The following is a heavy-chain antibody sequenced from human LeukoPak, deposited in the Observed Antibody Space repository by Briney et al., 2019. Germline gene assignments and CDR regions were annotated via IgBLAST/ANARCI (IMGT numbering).Heavy chain of an antibody. V-gene: IGHV3-30*03. CDR3: ATGATVTDGFDY. D-gene: IGHD4-17*01. Sequence: GGSLRLSCAASGFTFSSYGMHWVRQAPGKGLEWVAVISYDGSNKYYADSMKGRFSISRDNSKNTLYLQMNSLRAEDTAVYYCATGATVTDGFDYWGQGTLVTVSS. CDR2: ISYDGSNK. CDR1: GFTFSSYG. J-gene: IGHJ4*02.